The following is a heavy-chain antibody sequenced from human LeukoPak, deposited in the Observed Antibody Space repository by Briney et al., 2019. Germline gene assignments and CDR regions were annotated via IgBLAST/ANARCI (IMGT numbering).Heavy chain of an antibody. CDR2: IYYSGST. V-gene: IGHV4-59*01. CDR1: GVSISSYY. Sequence: SETLSLTCTVPGVSISSYYWSWIRQPPGKGLECIGYIYYSGSTNYHPYLKSRVTISVDTSKNQFSLKLSSVTAADTAVYYCARGGGLKYYYDSSGYYPFDDWGQGTLVTVSS. J-gene: IGHJ4*02. CDR3: ARGGGLKYYYDSSGYYPFDD. D-gene: IGHD3-22*01.